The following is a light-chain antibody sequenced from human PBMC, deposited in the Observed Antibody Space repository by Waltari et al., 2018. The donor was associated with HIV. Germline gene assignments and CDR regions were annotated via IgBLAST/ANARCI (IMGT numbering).Light chain of an antibody. J-gene: IGLJ3*02. Sequence: QSALPQPPSTSGTPGPTVTIHCSGSSSTIGDTYVSWYQHLPGTAPQLLIYRNSQRPSGFRDRFSGSKPGTSASLAINDLRSEDEAEYHCAAWDDSLSGWVFGGGTNLTVL. CDR3: AAWDDSLSGWV. V-gene: IGLV1-47*01. CDR1: SSTIGDTY. CDR2: RNS.